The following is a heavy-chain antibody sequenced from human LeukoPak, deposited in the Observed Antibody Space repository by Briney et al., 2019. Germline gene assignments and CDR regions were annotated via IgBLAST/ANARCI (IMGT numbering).Heavy chain of an antibody. Sequence: PGGSLRLSCAASGFTFSSYSMNWVRQAPGKGLEWVAVISYDGSNKYYADSVKGRFTISRDNSKNTLYLQMNSLRAEDTAVYYCARVTGIEMATIDAFDIWGQGTMVTVSS. CDR2: ISYDGSNK. CDR3: ARVTGIEMATIDAFDI. J-gene: IGHJ3*02. CDR1: GFTFSSYS. D-gene: IGHD5-24*01. V-gene: IGHV3-30*03.